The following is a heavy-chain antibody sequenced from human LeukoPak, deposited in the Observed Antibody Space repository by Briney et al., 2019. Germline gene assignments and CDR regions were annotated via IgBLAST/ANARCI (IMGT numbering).Heavy chain of an antibody. J-gene: IGHJ5*02. V-gene: IGHV4-39*01. CDR1: GGSISSSSYY. Sequence: PSETLSLTCTVSGGSISSSSYYWGWIRQPPGKGLEWIGSIYYSGSTYYNPSLKSRVTISVDTSKNQFSLKLSSVTAADTAVYYCARGGFAYDSSGYLGNWFDPWGQGTLVTVSS. CDR2: IYYSGST. D-gene: IGHD3-22*01. CDR3: ARGGFAYDSSGYLGNWFDP.